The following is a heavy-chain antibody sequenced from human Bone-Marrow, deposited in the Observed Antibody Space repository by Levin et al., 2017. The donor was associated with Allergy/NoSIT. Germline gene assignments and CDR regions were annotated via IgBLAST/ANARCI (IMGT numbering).Heavy chain of an antibody. CDR2: IKSKTDGGTT. V-gene: IGHV3-15*01. Sequence: LSLTCAASGFTFSNAWMSWVRQAPGKGLEWVGRIKSKTDGGTTDYAAPVKGRFTISRDDSKNTLYLQMNSLKTEDTAVYYCTRANYDFWSGYIEYFQHWGQGTLVTVSS. D-gene: IGHD3-3*01. J-gene: IGHJ1*01. CDR1: GFTFSNAW. CDR3: TRANYDFWSGYIEYFQH.